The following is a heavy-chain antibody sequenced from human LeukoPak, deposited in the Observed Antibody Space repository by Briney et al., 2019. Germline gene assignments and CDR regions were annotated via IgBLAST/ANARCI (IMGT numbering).Heavy chain of an antibody. D-gene: IGHD6-19*01. J-gene: IGHJ4*02. V-gene: IGHV3-33*01. CDR1: GFTFSSYV. CDR3: ARELEIAVAGTLGY. Sequence: GGSLRLSCAASGFTFSSYVMHWVRQAPGKGLEWVAVIWYDGSNKYYADSVKGRFTISRDHSKNTLYLQMKSLRAEDTAVYYCARELEIAVAGTLGYWGQGTLVTVSS. CDR2: IWYDGSNK.